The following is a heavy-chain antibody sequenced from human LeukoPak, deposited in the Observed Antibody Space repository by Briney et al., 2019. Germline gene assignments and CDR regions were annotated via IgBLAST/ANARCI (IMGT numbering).Heavy chain of an antibody. D-gene: IGHD1-1*01. CDR2: INPDGRQK. J-gene: IGHJ3*02. V-gene: IGHV3-7*03. CDR3: EKETGTPGEGVFDI. CDR1: GFTFSTNW. Sequence: PGGSLRLSCAASGFTFSTNWISWVLRAPGKGLEWLANINPDGRQKNYDHSLNGRFTISRDNAKNSLSLQMNSLRAEDTAVYYCEKETGTPGEGVFDIWGQGTLLTVP.